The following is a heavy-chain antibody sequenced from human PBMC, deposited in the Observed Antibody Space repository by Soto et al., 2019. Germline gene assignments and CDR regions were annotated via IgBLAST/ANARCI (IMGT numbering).Heavy chain of an antibody. D-gene: IGHD3-10*01. J-gene: IGHJ4*02. Sequence: QVQLQESGPGLVKPSQTLSLTCTVSGGSISSGGYYWSWIRQHPGKGLEWIGYIYYSGSTYYNPSLKSRVTISVDTSKNQFSLKLSAVTAADTAVYYCARGGSGSYYVFDYGGQGTLVTVSS. CDR3: ARGGSGSYYVFDY. CDR1: GGSISSGGYY. V-gene: IGHV4-31*03. CDR2: IYYSGST.